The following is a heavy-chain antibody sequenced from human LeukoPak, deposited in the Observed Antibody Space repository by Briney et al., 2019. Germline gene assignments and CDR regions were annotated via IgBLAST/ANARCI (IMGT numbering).Heavy chain of an antibody. V-gene: IGHV5-51*01. D-gene: IGHD1-26*01. CDR1: GYSFINYW. CDR3: AKSYSGSHYPPPGDY. CDR2: IYPGDSDT. Sequence: GESLKISCKASGYSFINYWIGWVRQIPGKGLDWMGIIYPGDSDTRYSPSFQGQVIISADKSISTAYLQWSSLKASDTAMYYCAKSYSGSHYPPPGDYWGQGTLVTVSS. J-gene: IGHJ4*02.